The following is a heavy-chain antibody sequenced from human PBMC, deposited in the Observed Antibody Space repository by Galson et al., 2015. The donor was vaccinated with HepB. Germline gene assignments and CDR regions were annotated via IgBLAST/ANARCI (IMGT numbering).Heavy chain of an antibody. CDR3: AKDHPPYCSSTSCSEEYYFDY. V-gene: IGHV3-23*01. D-gene: IGHD2-2*01. CDR2: ISGSGGST. CDR1: GFPFRSYA. J-gene: IGHJ4*02. Sequence: LRLSCAASGFPFRSYAMSWVRQAPGKGLEWVSAISGSGGSTYYADSVKGRFTISRDNSKNTLYLQMNSLRAEDTAVYYCAKDHPPYCSSTSCSEEYYFDYWGQGTLVTVSS.